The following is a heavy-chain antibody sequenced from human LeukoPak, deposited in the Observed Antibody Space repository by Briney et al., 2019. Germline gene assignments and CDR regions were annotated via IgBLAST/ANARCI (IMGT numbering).Heavy chain of an antibody. CDR2: IWHDGSNE. D-gene: IGHD3-3*01. V-gene: IGHV3-33*06. CDR3: AKVGFSEMEWLLYSDH. CDR1: GXSFSAYG. J-gene: IGHJ4*02. Sequence: AGGSLRLSCAASGXSFSAYGMHWVRQAPGKGLEWVASIWHDGSNEHYGDSVKGRFTISRDNSKNTLYLQMNSLRAEDTAVYYCAKVGFSEMEWLLYSDHWGQGTLVTVSS.